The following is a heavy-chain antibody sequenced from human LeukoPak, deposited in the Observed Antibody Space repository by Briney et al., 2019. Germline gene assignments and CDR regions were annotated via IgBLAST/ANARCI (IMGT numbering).Heavy chain of an antibody. Sequence: SETLSLTCAVYGGSFSGYSWSWIRQPPGKGLEWIGEVNHSGSTNCSPSLKSRVTISVDTSKNQFSLKLRSVTAADTAVYYCAREGIRRDGYRRVDYWGQGTLVTVSS. CDR1: GGSFSGYS. CDR2: VNHSGST. CDR3: AREGIRRDGYRRVDY. D-gene: IGHD5-24*01. V-gene: IGHV4-34*01. J-gene: IGHJ4*02.